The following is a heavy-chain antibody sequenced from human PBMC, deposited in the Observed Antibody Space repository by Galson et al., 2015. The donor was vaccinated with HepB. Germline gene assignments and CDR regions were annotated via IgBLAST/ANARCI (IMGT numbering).Heavy chain of an antibody. CDR1: GFTFGNYW. CDR3: ARGGEYCSGESCPPDDTFDI. CDR2: VSSDGRTT. Sequence: SLRLSCAAPGFTFGNYWMHWVRQTPGMGLVWVSRVSSDGRTTTYAASVKGRFTISRDNAKNTQYLQMNSLRDEDTAVYYCARGGEYCSGESCPPDDTFDIGGQGTMVTVSS. J-gene: IGHJ3*02. D-gene: IGHD2-15*01. V-gene: IGHV3-74*01.